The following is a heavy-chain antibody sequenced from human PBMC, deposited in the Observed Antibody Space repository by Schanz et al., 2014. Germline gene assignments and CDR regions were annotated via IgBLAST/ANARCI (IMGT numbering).Heavy chain of an antibody. CDR1: GFTLSSYG. D-gene: IGHD2-21*01. J-gene: IGHJ3*02. CDR2: INSDGTKR. CDR3: ARDGYSVVVISPTESFDI. Sequence: VQLVESGGGLVQPGGSLRLSCAASGFTLSSYGMHWVRQAPGKGLEWVAFINSDGTKRFYADSVKSRFTISRDNSRNTLYLQMNSLRAEDTAVYYCARDGYSVVVISPTESFDIWGQGTMVTV. V-gene: IGHV3-33*08.